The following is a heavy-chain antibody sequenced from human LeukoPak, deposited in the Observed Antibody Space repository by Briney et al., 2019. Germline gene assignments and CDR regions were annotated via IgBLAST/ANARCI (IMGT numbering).Heavy chain of an antibody. CDR1: GGSISSSSYY. J-gene: IGHJ6*03. D-gene: IGHD3-10*01. CDR3: ARGPTHYYGSGSYYNRAPYYYMDV. CDR2: IYYSGST. V-gene: IGHV4-39*07. Sequence: SETLSRTCTVSGGSISSSSYYWGWIRQPPGKRLEWFGSIYYSGSTYYNPSLKSRVTMSVDTSKNQFSLKLSSVTAADTAVYYCARGPTHYYGSGSYYNRAPYYYMDVWGKGTTVTVSS.